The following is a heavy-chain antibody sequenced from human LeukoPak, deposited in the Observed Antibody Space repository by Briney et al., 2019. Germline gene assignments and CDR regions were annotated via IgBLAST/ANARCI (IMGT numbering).Heavy chain of an antibody. J-gene: IGHJ4*02. D-gene: IGHD6-19*01. CDR1: GGSISSGGYY. CDR3: ARLTRGSSVWFFDY. V-gene: IGHV4-31*03. Sequence: ASETLSLTCTVSGGSISSGGYYWSWIRQHPGKGLEWIGYIYYSGSTYYNPSLKSRVTISVDTSKNQFSLKLSSVTAADTAVYYCARLTRGSSVWFFDYWGQGTLVTVSS. CDR2: IYYSGST.